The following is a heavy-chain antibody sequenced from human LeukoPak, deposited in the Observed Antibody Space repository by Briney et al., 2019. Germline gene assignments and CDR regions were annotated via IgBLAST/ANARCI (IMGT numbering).Heavy chain of an antibody. J-gene: IGHJ4*02. CDR1: GYTFTSYD. CDR2: MNPNSGNT. CDR3: ARGRTDYDFWSGYPDY. Sequence: ASVKVSCKASGYTFTSYDINWVRQATGQGLEWMGWMNPNSGNTGYAQKFQGRVTITRNTSISTAYMELSSLRSEDTAVYYCARGRTDYDFWSGYPDYWGQGTLVTVSS. V-gene: IGHV1-8*03. D-gene: IGHD3-3*01.